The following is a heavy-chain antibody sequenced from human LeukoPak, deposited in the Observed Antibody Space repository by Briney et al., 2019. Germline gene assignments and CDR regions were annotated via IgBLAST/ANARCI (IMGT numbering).Heavy chain of an antibody. CDR3: ARLGLGGYFDY. D-gene: IGHD3-10*01. J-gene: IGHJ4*02. CDR2: IHYSGST. Sequence: SETLSLTCTVSGGSISSYYWSWIRQSPGKGLEWIGYIHYSGSTNSNPSLRSRVTISMDTSKNQFSLKLSSVTAADTAVYYCARLGLGGYFDYWGQGTLVTVSS. V-gene: IGHV4-59*08. CDR1: GGSISSYY.